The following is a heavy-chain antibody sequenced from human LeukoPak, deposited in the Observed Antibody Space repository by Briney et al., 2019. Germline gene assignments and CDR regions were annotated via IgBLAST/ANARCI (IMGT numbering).Heavy chain of an antibody. CDR2: INWNGGST. CDR1: GFTFSSYW. V-gene: IGHV3-20*04. J-gene: IGHJ4*02. D-gene: IGHD3-10*01. Sequence: GGSLRLSCAASGFTFSSYWMHWVRQAPGKGLEWVSGINWNGGSTGYADSVKGRFTISRDNSKNTLYLQMNSLRAEDTAVYYCVKESHYYYGSGSYVDYWGQGTLVTVSS. CDR3: VKESHYYYGSGSYVDY.